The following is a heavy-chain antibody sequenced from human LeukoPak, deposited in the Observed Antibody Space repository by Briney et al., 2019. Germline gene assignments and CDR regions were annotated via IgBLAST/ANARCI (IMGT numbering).Heavy chain of an antibody. CDR2: INSDRSST. CDR3: ARDDYCSGGSCRFAYNWFDP. V-gene: IGHV3-74*01. D-gene: IGHD2-15*01. J-gene: IGHJ5*02. Sequence: PGGSLRLSCAASGFTFSSYWMHWVRQAPGKGLVWASRINSDRSSTSYADSVKGRFTISRDNAKNTLYLQMNSLRAEDTAVYYCARDDYCSGGSCRFAYNWFDPWGQGTLVTVSS. CDR1: GFTFSSYW.